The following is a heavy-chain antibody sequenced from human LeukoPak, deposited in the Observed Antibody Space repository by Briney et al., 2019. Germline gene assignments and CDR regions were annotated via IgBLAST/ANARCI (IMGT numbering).Heavy chain of an antibody. CDR1: GGSFSGYY. V-gene: IGHV4-34*01. D-gene: IGHD3-22*01. CDR2: INHSGST. Sequence: SETLSLTCAVYGGSFSGYYWTWIRQPPRKGLDWIGEINHSGSTNYNPSLTSRGTISEDTSRNQFSLKLSSVTAADTAVYYCARGPSTHYYESIGYYYFDYWGLGTLVTVSS. CDR3: ARGPSTHYYESIGYYYFDY. J-gene: IGHJ4*02.